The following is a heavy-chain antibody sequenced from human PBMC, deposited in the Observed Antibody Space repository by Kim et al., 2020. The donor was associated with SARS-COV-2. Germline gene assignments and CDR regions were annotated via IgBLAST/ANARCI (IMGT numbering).Heavy chain of an antibody. CDR1: GGSISSSSYY. CDR2: IYYSGST. CDR3: ARLKGDYYDSSGYAWYFDL. D-gene: IGHD3-22*01. J-gene: IGHJ2*01. Sequence: SETLSLTCTVSGGSISSSSYYWGWIRQPPGKGLEWIGSIYYSGSTYYNPSLKSRVTISVDTSKNQFSLKLSSVTAADTAVYYCARLKGDYYDSSGYAWYFDLWGRGTLVTVSS. V-gene: IGHV4-39*01.